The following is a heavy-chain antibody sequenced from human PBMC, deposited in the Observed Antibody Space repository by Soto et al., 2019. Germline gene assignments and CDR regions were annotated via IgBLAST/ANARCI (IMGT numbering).Heavy chain of an antibody. V-gene: IGHV3-43*01. CDR2: ISWDGGST. D-gene: IGHD5-12*01. Sequence: GGSLRLSCAASGFTFDDYTMHWVRQAPGKGLEWVSLISWDGGSTYYADSVKGRFTISRDNSKNSLYLQMNSLRTEDTALYYCAKDMAAVGYSGYSSKSYYGMDVWGQGTTVTVSS. CDR3: AKDMAAVGYSGYSSKSYYGMDV. CDR1: GFTFDDYT. J-gene: IGHJ6*02.